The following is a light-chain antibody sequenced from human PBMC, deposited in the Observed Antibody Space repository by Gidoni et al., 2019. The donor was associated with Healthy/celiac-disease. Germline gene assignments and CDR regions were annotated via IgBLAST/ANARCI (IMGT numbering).Light chain of an antibody. J-gene: IGKJ2*01. CDR1: QSVSSSY. CDR3: QQYGSSPYT. Sequence: EIVLTPSPGTLSLSPWERATLSCRASQSVSSSYVRWYQQKPGQAPRLLIYGAAIRATGIPDRSSGSGAGTQFTLTISRLQSEDFAVYYCQQYGSSPYTFGQGTKLEIK. CDR2: GAA. V-gene: IGKV3-20*01.